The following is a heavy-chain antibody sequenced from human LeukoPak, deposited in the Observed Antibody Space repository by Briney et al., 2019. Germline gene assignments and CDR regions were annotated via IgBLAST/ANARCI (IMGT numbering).Heavy chain of an antibody. CDR1: GFTFSSYA. D-gene: IGHD6-19*01. Sequence: GGSLRLSCAASGFTFSSYAMSWVRQAPGKGLEWVSAISGSGGSTYYADSVKGRFTISRDNSKNTLYLQMNSLRAEDTAVYYCAKDASIAVAEGEGYYFDYWGQGTLVTVSS. V-gene: IGHV3-23*01. CDR2: ISGSGGST. CDR3: AKDASIAVAEGEGYYFDY. J-gene: IGHJ4*02.